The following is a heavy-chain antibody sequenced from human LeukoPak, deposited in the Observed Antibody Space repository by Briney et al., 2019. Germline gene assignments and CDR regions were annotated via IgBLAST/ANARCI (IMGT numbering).Heavy chain of an antibody. J-gene: IGHJ3*02. V-gene: IGHV1-2*02. CDR2: INPNSGGT. D-gene: IGHD3-9*01. CDR3: ARASHYDILTGYYYDAFDI. CDR1: GYTFTGYY. Sequence: EASVKVSCKASGYTFTGYYMHWVRQAPGQGLEWMGWINPNSGGTNYAQKFQGRVTMTRDTSISTAYMELSRLRSDDTAVYYCARASHYDILTGYYYDAFDIWGQGTMVTVSS.